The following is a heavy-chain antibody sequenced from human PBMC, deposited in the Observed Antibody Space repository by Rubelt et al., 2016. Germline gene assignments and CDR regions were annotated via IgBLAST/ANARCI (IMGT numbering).Heavy chain of an antibody. Sequence: EVQLVQSGAEVKKPGESLKISCKGSGYSFTTYWIGWVRQMPGKGLECMGIIYPGDSDTRYSPSVKGHVTISAEQSIRTAYLQWSSLKASDTAMYYCARLRGSPQGAAFDIWGQGTMVTVSS. CDR2: IYPGDSDT. D-gene: IGHD1-26*01. J-gene: IGHJ3*02. CDR1: GYSFTTYW. CDR3: ARLRGSPQGAAFDI. V-gene: IGHV5-51*01.